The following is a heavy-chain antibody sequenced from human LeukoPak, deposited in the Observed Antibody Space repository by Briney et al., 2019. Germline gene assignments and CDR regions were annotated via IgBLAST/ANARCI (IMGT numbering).Heavy chain of an antibody. D-gene: IGHD3-22*01. CDR2: INPNSGGT. V-gene: IGHV1-2*02. J-gene: IGHJ4*02. CDR1: GYTFTGYY. CDR3: ARGYDSSGFPNDY. Sequence: ASVKVSCKASGYTFTGYYMHWVRQAPGQGLEWMGWINPNSGGTNYAQKFQGRVTMTRDTSISTAYMELSRLRSDDTAVYYCARGYDSSGFPNDYWGQGTLVTVSS.